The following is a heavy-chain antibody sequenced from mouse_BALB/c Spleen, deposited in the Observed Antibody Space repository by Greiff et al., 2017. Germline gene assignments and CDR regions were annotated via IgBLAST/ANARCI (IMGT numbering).Heavy chain of an antibody. CDR1: GYTFTDYE. Sequence: QVQLQQSGAELVRPGASVTLSCKASGYTFTDYEMHWVKQTPVHGLEWIGAIDPETGGTAYNQKFKGKATLTADKSSSTAYMELRSLTSEDSAVYYCTRGNYWGQGTTLTVSS. J-gene: IGHJ2*01. V-gene: IGHV1-15*01. CDR2: IDPETGGT. CDR3: TRGNY.